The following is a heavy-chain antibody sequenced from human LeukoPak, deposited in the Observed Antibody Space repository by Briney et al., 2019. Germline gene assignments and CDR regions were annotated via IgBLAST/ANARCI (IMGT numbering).Heavy chain of an antibody. CDR2: IWYDGSNK. J-gene: IGHJ3*02. CDR1: GFTFSSYG. D-gene: IGHD1-26*01. CDR3: AREDSGSYSGAFDI. V-gene: IGHV3-33*01. Sequence: GGSLRLSCAASGFTFSSYGMHWVRQAPGTGLEWVAVIWYDGSNKYYADSVKGRFTISRDNSKNTLYLQMNSLRAEDTAVYYCAREDSGSYSGAFDIWGQGTMVTVSS.